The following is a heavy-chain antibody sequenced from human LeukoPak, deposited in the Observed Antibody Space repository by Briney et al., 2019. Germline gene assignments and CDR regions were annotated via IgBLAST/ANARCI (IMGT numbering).Heavy chain of an antibody. Sequence: PSETLSLTCTVSGGSISSSSYYWGWIRQPPGKGLEWIGSIYYSGSTYYNPSLKSRVTISVDTSKNQFSLKLSSVTAADTAVYYCARGFSPISPPPGYWGQGTLVTVSS. V-gene: IGHV4-39*07. CDR2: IYYSGST. CDR3: ARGFSPISPPPGY. J-gene: IGHJ4*02. CDR1: GGSISSSSYY.